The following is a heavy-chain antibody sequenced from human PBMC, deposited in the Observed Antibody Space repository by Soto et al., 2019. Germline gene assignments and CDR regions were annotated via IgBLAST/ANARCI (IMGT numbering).Heavy chain of an antibody. J-gene: IGHJ5*02. CDR2: IYPGDSDT. CDR3: ERALLPQLPLNWFDP. D-gene: IGHD2-2*01. CDR1: GYSFTSYW. V-gene: IGHV5-51*01. Sequence: PXESLTISFRGSGYSFTSYWIGWVRQMPGKGLEWMGIIYPGDSDTRYSPSFQGQVTISADKSISTAYLQWSSLKASDTAMYYCERALLPQLPLNWFDPWGQGTLVTVYS.